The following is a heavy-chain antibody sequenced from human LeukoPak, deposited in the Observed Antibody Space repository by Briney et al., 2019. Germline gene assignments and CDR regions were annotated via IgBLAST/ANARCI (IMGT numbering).Heavy chain of an antibody. CDR1: GGSISIYY. V-gene: IGHV4-4*09. D-gene: IGHD6-13*01. Sequence: SETLSLTCAVSGGSISIYYWSWIRQAPGKGLEWIGYIYNSGSTNYNPSLKSRVTISVDTSKNQFSLNLSSVTAADTAVYYCARPTYSNSWYYFDYWGQGTLVTVSS. J-gene: IGHJ4*02. CDR3: ARPTYSNSWYYFDY. CDR2: IYNSGST.